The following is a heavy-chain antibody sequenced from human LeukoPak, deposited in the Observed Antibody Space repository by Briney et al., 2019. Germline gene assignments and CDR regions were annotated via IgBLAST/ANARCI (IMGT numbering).Heavy chain of an antibody. CDR3: ARAPPATD. CDR2: ISSSSSTI. V-gene: IGHV3-48*01. D-gene: IGHD2-21*02. J-gene: IGHJ4*02. CDR1: GFTFSSYS. Sequence: GGSLRLSCAASGFTFSSYSMNWVRQAPGKGLEWVSYISSSSSTIYYEDSVKGRFTISRDNAKNSLYLQMNSLRAEDTAVYYCARAPPATDWGQGTLVTVSS.